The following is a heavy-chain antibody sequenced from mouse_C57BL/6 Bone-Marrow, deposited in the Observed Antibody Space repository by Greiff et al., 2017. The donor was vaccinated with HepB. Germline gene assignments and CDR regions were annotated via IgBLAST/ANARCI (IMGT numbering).Heavy chain of an antibody. V-gene: IGHV5-6*02. Sequence: DVMLVESGGDLVKPGGSLKLSCAASGFTFSSYGMSWVRQTPDKRLEWVATISSGGSYTYYPDSVKGRFTISRDNAKNTLYRQMSSLKSEDTAMYYCARHDYGGYFDVWGTGTTVTVSS. D-gene: IGHD1-1*01. J-gene: IGHJ1*03. CDR1: GFTFSSYG. CDR2: ISSGGSYT. CDR3: ARHDYGGYFDV.